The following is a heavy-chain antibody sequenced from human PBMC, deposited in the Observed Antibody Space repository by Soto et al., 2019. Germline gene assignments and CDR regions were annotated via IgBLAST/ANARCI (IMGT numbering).Heavy chain of an antibody. CDR3: AREIERNPPGLDY. J-gene: IGHJ4*02. Sequence: SETLSLTCAVSGGSISSSNWWSWVRQPPGKGLEWIGEIYHSGSTNYNPSLKSRVTISVDKSKNQFPLKLSSVTAADTAVYYCAREIERNPPGLDYWGQGTLVTVSS. CDR2: IYHSGST. CDR1: GGSISSSNW. V-gene: IGHV4-4*02.